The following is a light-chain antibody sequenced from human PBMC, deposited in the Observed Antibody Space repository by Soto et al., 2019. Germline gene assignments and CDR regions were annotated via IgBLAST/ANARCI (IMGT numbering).Light chain of an antibody. CDR3: QQYINWYS. CDR1: ETIKIW. Sequence: DIQMTHSPSTLSASVGDRVTITCRSSETIKIWLAWYQQKPGKAPKLLIYKSSSLESGVPSRFSGSGSGTEFTLTISSLQPDDFATYRCQQYINWYSFGQGTKLAIK. CDR2: KSS. J-gene: IGKJ2*03. V-gene: IGKV1-5*03.